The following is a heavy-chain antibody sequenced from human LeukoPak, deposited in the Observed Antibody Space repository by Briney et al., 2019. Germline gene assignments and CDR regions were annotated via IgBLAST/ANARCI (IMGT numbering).Heavy chain of an antibody. CDR2: IWSDGSSK. V-gene: IGHV3-33*06. CDR3: AQGQPPSYYDIDV. D-gene: IGHD6-13*01. Sequence: GGSLRLSCAASGFTFSSYGMHWVRQAPGKGLEWVAVIWSDGSSKHYADSVKGRFTISRDNSKNTLYLQMSSLRAEDTALYYCAQGQPPSYYDIDVWGQGTTVTVSS. J-gene: IGHJ6*02. CDR1: GFTFSSYG.